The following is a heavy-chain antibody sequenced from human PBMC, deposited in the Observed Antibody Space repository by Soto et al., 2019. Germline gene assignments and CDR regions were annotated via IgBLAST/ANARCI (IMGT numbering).Heavy chain of an antibody. CDR2: INHSGST. D-gene: IGHD6-13*01. V-gene: IGHV4-34*01. J-gene: IGHJ1*01. Sequence: SETLSLTCAGYGGSFSGYYWSWIRQPPGKGLEWIGEINHSGSTNYNPSLKSRVTISVDTSKNQFSLKLSSVTAADTAVYYCARGQGYSSSWYRFLTEYFQHWGQGTLVTVSS. CDR3: ARGQGYSSSWYRFLTEYFQH. CDR1: GGSFSGYY.